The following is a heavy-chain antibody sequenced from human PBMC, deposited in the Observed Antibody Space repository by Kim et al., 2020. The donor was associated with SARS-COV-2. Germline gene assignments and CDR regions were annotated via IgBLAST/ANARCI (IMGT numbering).Heavy chain of an antibody. CDR3: ATDDYYGSGSGDY. J-gene: IGHJ4*02. CDR1: GFTFSSYG. D-gene: IGHD3-10*01. CDR2: IWYDGSNK. Sequence: GGSLRLSCAASGFTFSSYGMHWVRQAPGKGLEWVAVIWYDGSNKYYADSVKGRFTSSRDNSKNTRYLQMNSLRAGDTAVYYCATDDYYGSGSGDYWGQGTLVTGSS. V-gene: IGHV3-33*01.